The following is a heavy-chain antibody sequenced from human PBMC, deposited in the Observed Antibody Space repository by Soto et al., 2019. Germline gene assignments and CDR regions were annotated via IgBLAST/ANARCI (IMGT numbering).Heavy chain of an antibody. CDR1: GGSISSYS. Sequence: SETLSLTCTVSGGSISSYSWSWIRQVAGKGLEWIGRLYTSGSTKYSPSLKSRVTMSADASKNQFSMRLSSVTAADTAVYYCRGYSDYDSYGIDVGGQGTTVTVSS. CDR3: RGYSDYDSYGIDV. J-gene: IGHJ6*02. CDR2: LYTSGST. D-gene: IGHD5-12*01. V-gene: IGHV4-4*07.